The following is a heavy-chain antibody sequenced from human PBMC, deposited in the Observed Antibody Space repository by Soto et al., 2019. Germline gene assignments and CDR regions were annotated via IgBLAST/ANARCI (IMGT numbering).Heavy chain of an antibody. V-gene: IGHV3-49*03. CDR1: GFTFGDYA. D-gene: IGHD2-2*01. CDR2: IRSKAYGGTT. CDR3: TREKDIVVVPAADYYYYMDV. Sequence: GSLRLSCTASGFTFGDYAMSWFRQAPGKGLEWVGFIRSKAYGGTTEYAASVKGRFTISRDDSKSIAYLQMNSLKTEDTAVYYCTREKDIVVVPAADYYYYMDVWGKGTTVTVSS. J-gene: IGHJ6*03.